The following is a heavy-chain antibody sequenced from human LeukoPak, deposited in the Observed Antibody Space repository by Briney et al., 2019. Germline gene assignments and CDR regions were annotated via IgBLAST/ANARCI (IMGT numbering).Heavy chain of an antibody. CDR1: GGSISSHY. Sequence: SETLSLTCTVSGGSISSHYWSWIRQPPGKGLEWIGYIYYSGSTNYNPSLKSRVTISVDTSKNQFSLKLSSVTAADTAVYYCARGLSELWFSSPTQFDYWGQGTLVIVSS. J-gene: IGHJ4*02. CDR3: ARGLSELWFSSPTQFDY. V-gene: IGHV4-59*11. CDR2: IYYSGST. D-gene: IGHD5-18*01.